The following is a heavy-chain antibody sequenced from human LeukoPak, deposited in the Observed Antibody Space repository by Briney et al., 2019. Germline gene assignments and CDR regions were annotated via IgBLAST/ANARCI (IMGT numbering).Heavy chain of an antibody. J-gene: IGHJ4*02. CDR2: IKQDGSDK. CDR1: GFIFSTYW. Sequence: GGSLRLSCTASGFIFSTYWMSWVRQAPGKGLEWVANIKQDGSDKYYVDSVKGRFTISRDNAKNSLYLQMNSLRAEDTAVYYCATTTAGFDYWGQGTLVTVSS. CDR3: ATTTAGFDY. V-gene: IGHV3-7*01. D-gene: IGHD4-4*01.